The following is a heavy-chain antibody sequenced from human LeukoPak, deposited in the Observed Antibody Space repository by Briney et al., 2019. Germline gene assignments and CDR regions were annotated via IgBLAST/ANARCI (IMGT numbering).Heavy chain of an antibody. CDR1: GDSISSYY. J-gene: IGHJ5*02. CDR3: ARGIIVGATWGENYNCFDP. Sequence: PSETLSPTCTVSGDSISSYYWSWIRQPPGKGLEWIGYMYYSGSTNYNPSLKSRVTISVDTSKNQFSLKLSSVTAADTAVYYCARGIIVGATWGENYNCFDPWGQGTLVTVSS. CDR2: MYYSGST. D-gene: IGHD1-26*01. V-gene: IGHV4-59*01.